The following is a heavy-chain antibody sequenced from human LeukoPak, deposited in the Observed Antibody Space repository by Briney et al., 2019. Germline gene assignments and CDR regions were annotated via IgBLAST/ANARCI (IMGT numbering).Heavy chain of an antibody. Sequence: ASLKVSCKVSVYTLTELSMHCVRQAPGKGLEWMGGFDPEDGETIYAQKFQGRVTMTEDTSTDTAYMEMSSLRSEDTAVYYCATDGGRGYCSGGSCYVWFYWGQGTLVTVSS. V-gene: IGHV1-24*01. J-gene: IGHJ4*02. CDR1: VYTLTELS. D-gene: IGHD2-15*01. CDR2: FDPEDGET. CDR3: ATDGGRGYCSGGSCYVWFY.